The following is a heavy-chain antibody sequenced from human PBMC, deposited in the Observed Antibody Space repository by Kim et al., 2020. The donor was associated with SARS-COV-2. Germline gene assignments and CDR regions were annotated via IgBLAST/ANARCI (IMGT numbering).Heavy chain of an antibody. V-gene: IGHV3-66*01. D-gene: IGHD6-19*01. CDR3: ARASSGWYYY. J-gene: IGHJ4*02. CDR2: ST. Sequence: STYYADSVKGRFTISRDNSKNTLYLQMNSLRAEDTAVYYCARASSGWYYYWGQGTLVTVSS.